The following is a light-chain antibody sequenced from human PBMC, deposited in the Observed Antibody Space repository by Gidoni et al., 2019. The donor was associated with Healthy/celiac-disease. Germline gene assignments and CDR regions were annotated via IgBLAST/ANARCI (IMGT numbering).Light chain of an antibody. Sequence: DIVMTQSPANLSVSPGERATLYCRASQSVSSNLAWYQQKPGQAPRLLIYGASTRATGIPARFSGSGSGTDFTLTISSLQSEDFAVYYCQQYNNWPRWTFGQGTKVEIK. CDR1: QSVSSN. CDR2: GAS. CDR3: QQYNNWPRWT. J-gene: IGKJ1*01. V-gene: IGKV3-15*01.